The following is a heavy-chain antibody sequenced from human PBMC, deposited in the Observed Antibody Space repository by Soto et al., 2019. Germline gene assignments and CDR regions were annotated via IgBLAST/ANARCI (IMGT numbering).Heavy chain of an antibody. J-gene: IGHJ6*01. Sequence: QVQLQQWGAEVLKPSETLSLTCVVNGGSFSGYYWSWIRQSPGKGLGWIGEINDSGITDSNPSLESRVTISVDMSKNQFSLNLKSVTAADSAVYHCARGRSSVPDRRGIGYYGLDVW. CDR1: GGSFSGYY. CDR2: INDSGIT. CDR3: ARGRSSVPDRRGIGYYGLDV. V-gene: IGHV4-34*01. D-gene: IGHD6-6*01.